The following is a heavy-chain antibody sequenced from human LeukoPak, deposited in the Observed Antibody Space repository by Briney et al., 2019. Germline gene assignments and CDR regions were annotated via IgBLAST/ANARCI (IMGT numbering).Heavy chain of an antibody. Sequence: GESLKISCKGSGYSFTSYWIGWVRQMPGKGLEWMGIIYPGDSDTRYSPSFQGQVTISADKSISTAYLQWSGLKASDTAMYYCARKYCSGGSCGWFDPWGQGTLVTVSS. CDR2: IYPGDSDT. CDR1: GYSFTSYW. D-gene: IGHD2-15*01. CDR3: ARKYCSGGSCGWFDP. V-gene: IGHV5-51*01. J-gene: IGHJ5*02.